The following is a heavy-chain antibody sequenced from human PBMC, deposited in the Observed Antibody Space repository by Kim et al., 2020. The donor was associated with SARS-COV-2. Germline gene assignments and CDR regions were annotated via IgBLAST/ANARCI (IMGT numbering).Heavy chain of an antibody. CDR3: AKVCSAVYVWGSYSGMDV. J-gene: IGHJ6*02. Sequence: GGSLRLSCAASGFTFSSYGMRWVRQAPGKGLEWVAVIWYDGSNKYYADSVKGRFTISRDNSKNTLYLQMNSLRAEDTAVYYCAKVCSAVYVWGSYSGMDVWGQGTLVTVSS. CDR2: IWYDGSNK. CDR1: GFTFSSYG. V-gene: IGHV3-33*06. D-gene: IGHD3-16*01.